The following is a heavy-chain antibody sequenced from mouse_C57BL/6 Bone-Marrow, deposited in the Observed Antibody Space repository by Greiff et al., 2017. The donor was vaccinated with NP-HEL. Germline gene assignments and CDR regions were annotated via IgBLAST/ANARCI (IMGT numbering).Heavy chain of an antibody. V-gene: IGHV1-18*01. J-gene: IGHJ2*01. D-gene: IGHD1-1*01. CDR1: GYTFTDYN. Sequence: VQLQQSGPELVKPGASVKIPCKASGYTFTDYNMDWVKQSHGKSLEWIGDINPNNGGTIYNQKFKGKATLTVDKSSSTAYMELRSLTSEDTAVYYCARGSTVVAMHYFDYWGQGTTLTVSS. CDR3: ARGSTVVAMHYFDY. CDR2: INPNNGGT.